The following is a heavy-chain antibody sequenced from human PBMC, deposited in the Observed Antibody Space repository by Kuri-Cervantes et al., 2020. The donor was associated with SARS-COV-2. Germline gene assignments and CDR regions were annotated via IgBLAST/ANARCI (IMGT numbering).Heavy chain of an antibody. CDR1: GFTFSSYA. J-gene: IGHJ6*03. Sequence: GGSLRLPCPASGFTFSSYAMHWVRQAPGKGLEWVTVISYDGNNKYYADSVKGRFTISRDNSKNTLYLQMNSLRAEDTAVYYCARESVTIFGVVIILGYYMDVWGKGTTVTVSS. V-gene: IGHV3-30-3*01. CDR2: ISYDGNNK. D-gene: IGHD3-3*01. CDR3: ARESVTIFGVVIILGYYMDV.